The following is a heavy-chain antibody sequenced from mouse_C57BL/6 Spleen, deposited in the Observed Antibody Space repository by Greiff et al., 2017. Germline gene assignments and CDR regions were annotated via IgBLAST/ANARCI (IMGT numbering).Heavy chain of an antibody. CDR1: GYTFTSYW. CDR2: INPSSGYT. Sequence: VQLQQSGAELAKPGASVKLSCKASGYTFTSYWMHWVKQRPGQGLEWIGYINPSSGYTKYNQKFKDKATLTADKSSSTAYMQLSSLTYEDSAVYYCARDWESSAYYSNYCAYWGQGTLVTVSA. D-gene: IGHD2-5*01. CDR3: ARDWESSAYYSNYCAY. V-gene: IGHV1-7*01. J-gene: IGHJ3*01.